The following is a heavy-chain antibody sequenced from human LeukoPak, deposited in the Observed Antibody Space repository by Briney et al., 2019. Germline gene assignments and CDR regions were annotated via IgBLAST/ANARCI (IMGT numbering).Heavy chain of an antibody. CDR2: IYHSGST. CDR3: ARIGYNYGFSFDY. Sequence: TSETLSLTCAVSGGSMSNYYWSWTRQPPGKGLEWIGYIYHSGSTNYNPSLKSRVTISVDTSKNQFSLRLSSVTAADSAVYYCARIGYNYGFSFDYWGQGTLVTVSS. D-gene: IGHD5-18*01. V-gene: IGHV4-59*12. CDR1: GGSMSNYY. J-gene: IGHJ4*02.